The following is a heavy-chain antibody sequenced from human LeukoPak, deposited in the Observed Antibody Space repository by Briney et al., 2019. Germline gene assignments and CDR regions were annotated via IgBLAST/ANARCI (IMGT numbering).Heavy chain of an antibody. CDR2: IIPIFGTA. D-gene: IGHD7-27*01. V-gene: IGHV1-69*13. Sequence: ASVTVSCKASGGTFSSYAISWVRQAPGQGLEWMGGIIPIFGTANYAQKFQGRVTITADESTSTAYMELSSLRSEDTAVYYCATANWGEQFDYWGQGTLVTVSS. CDR1: GGTFSSYA. J-gene: IGHJ4*02. CDR3: ATANWGEQFDY.